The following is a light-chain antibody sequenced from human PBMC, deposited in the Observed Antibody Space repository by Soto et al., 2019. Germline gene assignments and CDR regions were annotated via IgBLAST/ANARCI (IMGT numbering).Light chain of an antibody. V-gene: IGKV3-11*01. CDR1: QSVSSY. CDR3: QQRSNWPPYT. J-gene: IGKJ5*01. Sequence: EIVLTQSPATLSLSPGESATLSCRASQSVSSYLAWYQHKPGLAPRLLIYDASTRATGIPARFSGSGSGTDFTLTISSLEPEDFAVYYCQQRSNWPPYTFGQGTRLEIK. CDR2: DAS.